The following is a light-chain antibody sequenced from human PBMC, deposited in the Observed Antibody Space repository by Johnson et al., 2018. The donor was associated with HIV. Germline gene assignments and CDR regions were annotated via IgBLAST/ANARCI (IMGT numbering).Light chain of an antibody. CDR3: GTWDTRLSVLYV. CDR2: ESN. J-gene: IGLJ1*01. CDR1: TSNIGNYS. Sequence: QSVLTQPPSVSAAPGQKVTISCSGSTSNIGNYSVSWYQQLPGTAPKLLIYESNKRPSGIPDRFSGSKSGTSATLGITGLQTGDEADYYCGTWDTRLSVLYVFGSGTKVTVL. V-gene: IGLV1-51*02.